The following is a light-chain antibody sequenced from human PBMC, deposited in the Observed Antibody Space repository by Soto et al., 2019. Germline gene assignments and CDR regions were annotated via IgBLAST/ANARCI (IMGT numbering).Light chain of an antibody. J-gene: IGLJ1*01. CDR1: SSDVVGYKY. CDR3: SSYTGSSVYV. CDR2: EVT. V-gene: IGLV2-14*01. Sequence: QSALTQPASVSGSPGQSITISCTGTSSDVVGYKYVSWYQQHPGRAPKLMIYEVTNRPSGVSNRFSGSKSGNTASLTISGLQAEDEADYYCSSYTGSSVYVFGTGTKVTVL.